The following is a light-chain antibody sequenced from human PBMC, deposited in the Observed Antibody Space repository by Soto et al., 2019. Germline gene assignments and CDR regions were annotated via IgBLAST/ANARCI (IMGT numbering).Light chain of an antibody. CDR3: SSYTSATTYV. Sequence: QSALAQPASVSGSPGRSITISCTGTSSDVGAYNYDSWYQQYPGEAPKVIIYDVGHRPAGVSNRFSGSKSGNTASLTISGLQTQDEADYYCSSYTSATTYVFGTGTKVTVL. J-gene: IGLJ1*01. CDR2: DVG. V-gene: IGLV2-14*01. CDR1: SSDVGAYNY.